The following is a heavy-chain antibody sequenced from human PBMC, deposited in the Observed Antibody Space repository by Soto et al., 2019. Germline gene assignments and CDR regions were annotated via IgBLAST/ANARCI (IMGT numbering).Heavy chain of an antibody. CDR1: GFTFSNFW. Sequence: PVGSLRLSCAASGFTFSNFWMHWVRQAPGKGLVWVSRSNSDGSTTSYADSVKGRFTISRDNAKNTLYLQMNSLRAEDTAVYYCARAALGAFDIWGQGTMVTVSS. J-gene: IGHJ3*02. V-gene: IGHV3-74*01. CDR3: ARAALGAFDI. CDR2: SNSDGSTT. D-gene: IGHD3-16*01.